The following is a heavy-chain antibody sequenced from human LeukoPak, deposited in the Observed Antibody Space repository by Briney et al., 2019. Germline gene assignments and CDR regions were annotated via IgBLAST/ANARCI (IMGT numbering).Heavy chain of an antibody. J-gene: IGHJ4*02. Sequence: PGGSLRLSCAASGFTFDDYTMHWVRQAPGKGLEWVSLISWDGGSTYYADSVKGRFTISRDNSKNSLYLQMNSLRTEDTALYYCAKDSSLVVVAATSDSYFDYWGQGTLVTVSS. V-gene: IGHV3-43*01. D-gene: IGHD2-15*01. CDR3: AKDSSLVVVAATSDSYFDY. CDR1: GFTFDDYT. CDR2: ISWDGGST.